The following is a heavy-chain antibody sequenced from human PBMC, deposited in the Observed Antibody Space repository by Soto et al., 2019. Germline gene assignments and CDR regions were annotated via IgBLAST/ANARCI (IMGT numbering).Heavy chain of an antibody. CDR2: IIPIFGTT. CDR3: ARGLYCGGGCYSHFDY. J-gene: IGHJ4*02. D-gene: IGHD2-21*02. CDR1: GGTFSNYP. Sequence: SVKVSCKASGGTFSNYPFIWVRQAPGQGLDWMGGIIPIFGTTDYGQRFQGRVTITADESTNTAYMELSSLRSDDTAVYYCARGLYCGGGCYSHFDYWGQGTLV. V-gene: IGHV1-69*13.